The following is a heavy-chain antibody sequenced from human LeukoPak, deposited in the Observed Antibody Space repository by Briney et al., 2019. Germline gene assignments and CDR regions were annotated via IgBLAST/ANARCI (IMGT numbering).Heavy chain of an antibody. CDR2: ISSSSSTI. V-gene: IGHV3-48*01. D-gene: IGHD6-13*01. CDR3: TRRPYSSSWYYFDY. CDR1: GFTFSSYS. J-gene: IGHJ4*02. Sequence: GGSLRLSCAASGFTFSSYSMNWVRQAPGKGLEWVSYISSSSSTIYYADSVKGRFTISRDNAKNSLYLQMSSLRVEDTAVYYCTRRPYSSSWYYFDYWGQGTLVTVSS.